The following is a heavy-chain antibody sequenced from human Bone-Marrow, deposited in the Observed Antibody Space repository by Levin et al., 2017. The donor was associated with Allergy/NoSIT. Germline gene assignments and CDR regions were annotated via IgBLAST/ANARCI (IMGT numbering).Heavy chain of an antibody. Sequence: GESLKISCAASGFSFSNYGMHWVRQAPGKGLEWVAVIIHDGSNKNYVDSVKGRFTISRDNSKSTLSLQMNSLRPEDTAVYYCAKDGGWRDNYFYMDVWGKGTTVTGSS. CDR2: IIHDGSNK. V-gene: IGHV3-30*18. J-gene: IGHJ6*03. CDR1: GFSFSNYG. D-gene: IGHD3-16*01. CDR3: AKDGGWRDNYFYMDV.